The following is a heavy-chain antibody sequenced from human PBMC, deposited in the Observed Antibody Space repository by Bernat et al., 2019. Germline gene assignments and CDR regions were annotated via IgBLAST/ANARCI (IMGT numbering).Heavy chain of an antibody. J-gene: IGHJ4*02. CDR3: ARGRRDKIVGATTFDC. V-gene: IGHV3-53*01. Sequence: EVQLVESGGGLIQPGGSLRLSCAASGFTVSSNYMSWVRQAPGKGLEWVSVIYSGGSTYYADSGKGRFTISRDNSKNTLYLKMNSLRAEDTAGYYCARGRRDKIVGATTFDCWGQGTLATVSS. D-gene: IGHD1-26*01. CDR2: IYSGGST. CDR1: GFTVSSNY.